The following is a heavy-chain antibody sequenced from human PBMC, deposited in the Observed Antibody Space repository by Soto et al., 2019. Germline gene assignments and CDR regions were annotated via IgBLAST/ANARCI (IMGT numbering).Heavy chain of an antibody. D-gene: IGHD3-3*01. V-gene: IGHV1-18*01. CDR3: ARDGAPYYDFWSGYSRHFDY. Sequence: ASVKVSCKASGYTFTSYGISWVRQAPGQGLEWMGWISAYNGNTNYAQKLQGRVTMTTDTSTSTAYMELRSLRSDDTAVYYCARDGAPYYDFWSGYSRHFDYWGQGTPVTVSS. CDR1: GYTFTSYG. J-gene: IGHJ4*02. CDR2: ISAYNGNT.